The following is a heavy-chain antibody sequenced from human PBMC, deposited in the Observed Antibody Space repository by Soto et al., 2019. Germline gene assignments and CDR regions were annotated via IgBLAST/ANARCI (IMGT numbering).Heavy chain of an antibody. CDR2: IKQDGSEK. J-gene: IGHJ6*01. CDR1: GFTFSSYW. CDR3: GRKGSACRGWDG. V-gene: IGHV3-7*01. D-gene: IGHD3-10*01. Sequence: EVQLVESGGGLVQPGGSLRLSCAASGFTFSSYWMSWVRQAPVKGLEWVGNIKQDGSEKNYVDFMDGRFTISRDNAENPLFLQMNSLGGGDKGGYYCGRKGSACRGWDGWGQGNPVGVSS.